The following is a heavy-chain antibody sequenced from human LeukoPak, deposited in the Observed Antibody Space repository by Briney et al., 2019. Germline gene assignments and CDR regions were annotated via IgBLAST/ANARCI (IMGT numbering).Heavy chain of an antibody. CDR3: ARGGNYWPQWWFDP. V-gene: IGHV4-4*02. CDR1: GGSISSSNW. D-gene: IGHD1-26*01. J-gene: IGHJ5*02. Sequence: SGTLSLTCAVSGGSISSSNWWSWVRQPPGKGLEWIGEIYHSGSTNYNPSLKSRVTISVDTSKNQFSLELNSVTPADTAVYYCARGGNYWPQWWFDPWGRGTLVSVSS. CDR2: IYHSGST.